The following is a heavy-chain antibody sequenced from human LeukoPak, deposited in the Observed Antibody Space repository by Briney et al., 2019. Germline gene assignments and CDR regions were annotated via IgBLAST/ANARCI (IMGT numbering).Heavy chain of an antibody. V-gene: IGHV3-9*01. J-gene: IGHJ4*02. Sequence: PGRSLRLSCAASGFTFHDYAMHWVRQAPGKGLEWVSGISWNSGIIGYADSVKGRFTTSRGNAKNSLYLQMNSLRPEDTALYYCTKDSVAMVTTSDYWGQGTLVTVSS. D-gene: IGHD5-18*01. CDR3: TKDSVAMVTTSDY. CDR1: GFTFHDYA. CDR2: ISWNSGII.